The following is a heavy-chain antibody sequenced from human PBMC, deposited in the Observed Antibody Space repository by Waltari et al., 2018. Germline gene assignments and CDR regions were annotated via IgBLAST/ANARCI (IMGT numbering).Heavy chain of an antibody. V-gene: IGHV3-53*01. J-gene: IGHJ4*02. CDR2: MYSGGST. D-gene: IGHD3-10*01. CDR3: ARGLKSGGWFGACCYFDS. CDR1: GFSVSNNY. Sequence: EVQLVESGGGLIQPGGSLRLSCAASGFSVSNNYMSWVRQAPGKGLEWVAIMYSGGSTYYADSVKGRLTISRDNSKNTLYLQMNSLRADDAAMYYCARGLKSGGWFGACCYFDSWGQGIQVTVSS.